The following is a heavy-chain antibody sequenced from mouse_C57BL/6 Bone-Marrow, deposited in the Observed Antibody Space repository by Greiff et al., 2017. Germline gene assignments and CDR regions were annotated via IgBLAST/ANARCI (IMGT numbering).Heavy chain of an antibody. CDR1: GFTFSSYG. CDR3: ASSWDY. CDR2: ISSGGSYT. J-gene: IGHJ4*01. V-gene: IGHV5-6*01. Sequence: EVMLVESGGDLVKPGGSLKLSCASSGFTFSSYGMSWVRQTPDKRLEWVATISSGGSYTYYPDRVKGRFTISRDNAKNTLYLQMSSLKSEDTAMYYCASSWDYWGQGTSVTVSS.